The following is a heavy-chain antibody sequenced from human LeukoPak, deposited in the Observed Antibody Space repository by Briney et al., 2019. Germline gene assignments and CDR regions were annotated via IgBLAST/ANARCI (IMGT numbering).Heavy chain of an antibody. D-gene: IGHD3-22*01. CDR3: ARASYYYDTSGLGAFDI. CDR1: GFTFEDYG. J-gene: IGHJ3*02. Sequence: GGSLRLSCAASGFTFEDYGMSWVRQAPGKGLEWVSGINWSGDRKGHADSVKGRFTISRDSAKTSLYLQMNSPRAEDTALYHCARASYYYDTSGLGAFDIWGQGTMAIVSS. V-gene: IGHV3-20*01. CDR2: INWSGDRK.